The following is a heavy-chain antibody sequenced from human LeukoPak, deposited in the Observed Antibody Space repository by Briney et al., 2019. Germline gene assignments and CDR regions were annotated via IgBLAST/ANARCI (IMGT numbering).Heavy chain of an antibody. D-gene: IGHD4-23*01. CDR3: ARGMGGNLNY. J-gene: IGHJ4*02. CDR2: IYYSGST. V-gene: IGHV4-61*08. CDR1: GGSISSGGYY. Sequence: PSETLSLTCTVSGGSISSGGYYWSWIRQPPGKGLEWIGYIYYSGSTNYNPSLKSRVTISVDTSKNQFSLKLSSVTAADTAVYYCARGMGGNLNYWGQGTLVTVSS.